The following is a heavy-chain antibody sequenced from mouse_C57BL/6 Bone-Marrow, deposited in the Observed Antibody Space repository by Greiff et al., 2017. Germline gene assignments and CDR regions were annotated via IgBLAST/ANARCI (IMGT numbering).Heavy chain of an antibody. CDR2: IYPGSGST. V-gene: IGHV1-55*01. CDR3: ARDDGYYVDY. CDR1: GYAFTRYW. Sequence: QVQLQQPGAELVKPGASVKMSCKASGYAFTRYWITWVKPRPGQGLAWIGDIYPGSGSTNYNEKFKSKATLTVDTSASPADMQLSSLTSEDAAVYDCARDDGYYVDYWGKGTTLTVSS. D-gene: IGHD2-3*01. J-gene: IGHJ2*01.